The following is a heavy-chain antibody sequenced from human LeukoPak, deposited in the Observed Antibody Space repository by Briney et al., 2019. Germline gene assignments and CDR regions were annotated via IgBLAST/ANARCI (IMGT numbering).Heavy chain of an antibody. CDR1: GYTFTSYD. Sequence: ASVKVSCKASGYTFTSYDISWVRQATGQGLEWMGWMNPNSGNTGYAQKFQGRVTTTRNTSISTAYMELSSLRSEDTAVYYCARNLITIFGVVIQAFAYWGQGTLVTVSS. V-gene: IGHV1-8*01. J-gene: IGHJ4*02. CDR3: ARNLITIFGVVIQAFAY. D-gene: IGHD3-3*01. CDR2: MNPNSGNT.